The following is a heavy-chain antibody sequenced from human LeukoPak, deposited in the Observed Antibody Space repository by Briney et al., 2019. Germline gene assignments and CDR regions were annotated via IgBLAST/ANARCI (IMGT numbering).Heavy chain of an antibody. CDR3: ARESSSGWFDY. D-gene: IGHD6-19*01. V-gene: IGHV4-59*01. CDR1: GGSISSYY. Sequence: SETLSLTCTVSGGSISSYYWSWIRQPPGKGLEWIGYIYYSGSTNYNPSLKSRVTISVDTSKNQFSLKLSSVTAADTAVYYCARESSSGWFDYWGQGTLVTVSS. CDR2: IYYSGST. J-gene: IGHJ4*02.